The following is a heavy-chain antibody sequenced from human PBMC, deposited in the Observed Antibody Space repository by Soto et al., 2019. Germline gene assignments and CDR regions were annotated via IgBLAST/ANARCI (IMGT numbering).Heavy chain of an antibody. CDR1: GGSFSGYY. Sequence: PSETLSLTCAVYGGSFSGYYWSWIRQPPGKGLEWIGEINHSGSTNYNPSLKSRVTISVDTSKNQFSLKLSSVTAADTAVYYCAREGQLATHDAFDIWGQGTMGTVS. J-gene: IGHJ3*02. D-gene: IGHD6-6*01. CDR3: AREGQLATHDAFDI. CDR2: INHSGST. V-gene: IGHV4-34*01.